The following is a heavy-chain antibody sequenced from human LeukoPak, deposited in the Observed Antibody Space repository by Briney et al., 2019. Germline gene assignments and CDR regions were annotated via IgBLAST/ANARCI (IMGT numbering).Heavy chain of an antibody. Sequence: SGGSLRLSCAASGFTFSNNAMSWVRQAPGKGLEWVSAISGSGGSTYYADSVKGRFTISRDNSRNTLYLQMNSLRAEDTAAYYCAKDRSSGWYYDSWGQGSLVTVSS. CDR2: ISGSGGST. J-gene: IGHJ4*02. CDR3: AKDRSSGWYYDS. V-gene: IGHV3-23*01. D-gene: IGHD6-19*01. CDR1: GFTFSNNA.